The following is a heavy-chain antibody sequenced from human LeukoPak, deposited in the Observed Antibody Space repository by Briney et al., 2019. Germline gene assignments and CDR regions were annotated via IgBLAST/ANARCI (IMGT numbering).Heavy chain of an antibody. D-gene: IGHD3-10*02. J-gene: IGHJ6*03. Sequence: GASVKVSCKASGYTFTGYYMHWVRQAPGQGLEWMGWINPNSGGTNYAQKFQGRVTMTRDTSISTAYMELSRLRSDDTAVYYCAGMFGAAARQNYYYYYMDVWGKGTTVTVSS. V-gene: IGHV1-2*02. CDR1: GYTFTGYY. CDR3: AGMFGAAARQNYYYYYMDV. CDR2: INPNSGGT.